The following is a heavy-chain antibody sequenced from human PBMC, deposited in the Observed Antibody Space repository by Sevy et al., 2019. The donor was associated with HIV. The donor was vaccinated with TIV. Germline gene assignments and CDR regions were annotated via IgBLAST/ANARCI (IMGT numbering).Heavy chain of an antibody. J-gene: IGHJ6*02. V-gene: IGHV3-48*01. CDR1: GFNFSSYS. CDR3: ARGWRIGYFSSGMDV. Sequence: GGSLRLSCAASGFNFSSYSMNWVRQAPGKGLEWISYISRSSNTKYYADSVKGRFTIFRDNAKSSLYLQMDSLRAEDTAVYYCARGWRIGYFSSGMDVWGQGTTVTVSS. D-gene: IGHD3-3*01. CDR2: ISRSSNTK.